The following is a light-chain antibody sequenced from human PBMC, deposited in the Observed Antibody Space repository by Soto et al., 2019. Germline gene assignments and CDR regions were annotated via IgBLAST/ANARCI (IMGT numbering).Light chain of an antibody. Sequence: QSVLTQPASVSGSPGQSITISCTGTSSDIGGYNYVSWYQQHPGKAPKLVISEVTNRPSGVSNRFSGSKSGNTASLTISGLQAEDEADYYCSSYTSSSTYVFGTRTKVTVL. CDR2: EVT. J-gene: IGLJ1*01. CDR1: SSDIGGYNY. V-gene: IGLV2-14*01. CDR3: SSYTSSSTYV.